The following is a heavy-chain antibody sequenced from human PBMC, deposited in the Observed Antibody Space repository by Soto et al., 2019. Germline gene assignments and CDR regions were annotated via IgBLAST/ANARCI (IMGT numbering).Heavy chain of an antibody. CDR2: IIPIFGTA. Sequence: SVKVSCKASGGTFSSYAISWVRQAPGQGLEWMGGIIPIFGTANYAQKFQGRVTITADESTSTAYMELSSLRSEDTAVYYCARITMVRGVISYYYYGMDVWGQGTTVTVS. J-gene: IGHJ6*02. V-gene: IGHV1-69*13. D-gene: IGHD3-10*01. CDR3: ARITMVRGVISYYYYGMDV. CDR1: GGTFSSYA.